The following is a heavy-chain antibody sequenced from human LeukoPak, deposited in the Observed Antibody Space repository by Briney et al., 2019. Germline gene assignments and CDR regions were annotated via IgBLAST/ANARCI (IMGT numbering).Heavy chain of an antibody. J-gene: IGHJ4*02. V-gene: IGHV3-11*01. D-gene: IGHD3-3*01. CDR1: GFTLSDYY. CDR2: ISSSGGTI. CDR3: ARDPPDDFWSGYSDY. Sequence: PGGSLRLSCAASGFTLSDYYMSWIRQAPGKGLEWVSYISSSGGTIYYADSVKGRFTISRDNAKNSLYLQMNRLRADDTAVYYCARDPPDDFWSGYSDYWGQGTLVIVPS.